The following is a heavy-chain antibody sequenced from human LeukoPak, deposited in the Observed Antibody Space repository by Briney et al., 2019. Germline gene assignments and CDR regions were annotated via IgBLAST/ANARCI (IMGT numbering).Heavy chain of an antibody. J-gene: IGHJ3*02. CDR2: MNPNSGNT. V-gene: IGHV1-8*01. Sequence: ASVKVSCKASGYTFTSYDINWVRQATGQGLEWMGWMNPNSGNTGYAQKFQGRVTMTRDTSISTAYMELSRLRSDDTAVYYCARDPGGPAAMEDAFDIWGQGTMVTVSS. CDR1: GYTFTSYD. D-gene: IGHD2-2*01. CDR3: ARDPGGPAAMEDAFDI.